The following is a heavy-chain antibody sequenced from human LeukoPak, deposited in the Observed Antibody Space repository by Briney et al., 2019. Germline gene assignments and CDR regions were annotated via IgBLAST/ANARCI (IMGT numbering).Heavy chain of an antibody. CDR1: GYTFTGYY. CDR2: INPNSGGT. D-gene: IGHD3-10*01. Sequence: ASVKVSCKASGYTFTGYYMHWVRQAPGQGLEWMGWINPNSGGTNYAQKFQGRVTMTRDTSISTAYMELSRLRSDDTAVYYCAREVYYYGSGSYRTDAFDIWGQGTMVTVSS. V-gene: IGHV1-2*02. J-gene: IGHJ3*02. CDR3: AREVYYYGSGSYRTDAFDI.